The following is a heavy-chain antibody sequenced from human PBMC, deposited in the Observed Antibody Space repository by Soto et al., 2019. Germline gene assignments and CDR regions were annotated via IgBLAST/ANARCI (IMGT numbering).Heavy chain of an antibody. CDR2: INAGNGNT. V-gene: IGHV1-3*01. J-gene: IGHJ4*02. Sequence: ASVKVSCKASGYTFTSSAIHWVRQAPGQRLEWMGWINAGNGNTKYSQKFQGRVTITRDTSASTAYMELSSLRSEDTAVYYCARDLTGYCSGGSCYPFYYFDYWGQGTLVTVSS. CDR3: ARDLTGYCSGGSCYPFYYFDY. D-gene: IGHD2-15*01. CDR1: GYTFTSSA.